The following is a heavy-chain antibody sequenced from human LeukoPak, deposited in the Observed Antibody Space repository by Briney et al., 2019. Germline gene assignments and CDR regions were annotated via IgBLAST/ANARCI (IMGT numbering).Heavy chain of an antibody. Sequence: GGSLRLSCAASGFTFSSYDMHWVRQAPGKGLEWVAVISYDGSNKYYADSVKGRFTISRDNSKNTLYLQMNSLRAEDTAVYYCAKDLAEYYYGSGGWGQGTLVT. V-gene: IGHV3-30*18. CDR2: ISYDGSNK. CDR3: AKDLAEYYYGSGG. CDR1: GFTFSSYD. D-gene: IGHD3-10*01. J-gene: IGHJ1*01.